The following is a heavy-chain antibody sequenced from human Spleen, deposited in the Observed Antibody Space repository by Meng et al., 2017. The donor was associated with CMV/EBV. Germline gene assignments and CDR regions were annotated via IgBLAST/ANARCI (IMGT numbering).Heavy chain of an antibody. Sequence: GSLRLSCAVYGGSFSGYYWSWIRQPPGKGLEWIGEINHSGSTNYNPSLKSRVTISVDTSKNQFSLKLSSVTAADTAVYYCARFPRYCSSTSCYRGLRYFDLWGRGTLVTVSS. V-gene: IGHV4-34*01. CDR1: GGSFSGYY. D-gene: IGHD2-2*01. CDR2: INHSGST. CDR3: ARFPRYCSSTSCYRGLRYFDL. J-gene: IGHJ2*01.